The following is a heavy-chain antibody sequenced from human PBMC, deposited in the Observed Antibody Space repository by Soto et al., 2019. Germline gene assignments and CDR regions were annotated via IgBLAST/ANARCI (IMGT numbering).Heavy chain of an antibody. Sequence: QVQLQQWGAGLLKPSETLSLTCAVYGGSFSGYYWSWIRQPPGKGLEWIGEINHSGSTNYNPSLKSRVTISVDTSKNQFSLKLSSVTAAYTAVYYCARGRKDYSSSWYVDWGQGTLVTVSS. J-gene: IGHJ4*02. V-gene: IGHV4-34*01. CDR2: INHSGST. CDR3: ARGRKDYSSSWYVD. D-gene: IGHD6-13*01. CDR1: GGSFSGYY.